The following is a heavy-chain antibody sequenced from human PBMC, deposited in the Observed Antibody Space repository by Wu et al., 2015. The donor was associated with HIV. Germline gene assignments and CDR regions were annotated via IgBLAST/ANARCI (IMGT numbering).Heavy chain of an antibody. CDR3: AAEPLRFPRVGWVDT. CDR2: IRVDNGNT. J-gene: IGHJ5*02. Sequence: QVQLVQSGAEVKKPGASVKVSCKASGYTFTGYYMHWVRQAPGQGLEWMGWIRVDNGNTKYAQRLQGRVTMTTDTAYMELNSLGSEDTALYYCAAEPLRFPRVGWVDTWGQGTLVTVS. V-gene: IGHV1-18*04. CDR1: GYTFTGYY. D-gene: IGHD1-14*01.